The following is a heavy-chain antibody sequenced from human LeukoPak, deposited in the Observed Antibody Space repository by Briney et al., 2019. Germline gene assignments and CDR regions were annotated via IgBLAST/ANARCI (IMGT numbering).Heavy chain of an antibody. Sequence: SETLSLTCTVSGGSISTYYWNWIRQPPGKGLEWIGYIYFSGSINYNRSLKSRVTISVDTSKNQVSLRLNSVTAADTAVYYCARGTGSYFTPYYFDYWGQGTLVTVSS. D-gene: IGHD1-26*01. V-gene: IGHV4-59*01. J-gene: IGHJ4*02. CDR2: IYFSGSI. CDR1: GGSISTYY. CDR3: ARGTGSYFTPYYFDY.